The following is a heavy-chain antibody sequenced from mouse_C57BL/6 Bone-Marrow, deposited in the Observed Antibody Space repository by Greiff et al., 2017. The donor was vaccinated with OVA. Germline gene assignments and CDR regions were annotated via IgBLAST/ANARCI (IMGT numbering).Heavy chain of an antibody. CDR2: IFPGSGST. D-gene: IGHD1-1*01. J-gene: IGHJ2*01. V-gene: IGHV1-75*01. Sequence: VKLMESRPELVKPGASVKISCKASGYTFTDYYINWVKQRPGQGLEWIGWIFPGSGSTYYNEKFKGKATLTVDKSSSTAYMLLSSLTSEDSAVYFCARNYYGSSLDDWGQGTTLTVSS. CDR1: GYTFTDYY. CDR3: ARNYYGSSLDD.